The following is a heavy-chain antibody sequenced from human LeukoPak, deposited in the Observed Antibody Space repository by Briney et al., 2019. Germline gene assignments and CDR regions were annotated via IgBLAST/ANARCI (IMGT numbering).Heavy chain of an antibody. Sequence: PGGSLRLSCAASGFTFSSYAMSWVRQAPGKGLEWVSAISGSGGGTYYADSVKGRFTISRDNSKNTLYLQMNSLRAEDTAVYYCAKDLGGWPYYFDYWGQGTLVTVSS. J-gene: IGHJ4*02. V-gene: IGHV3-23*01. CDR1: GFTFSSYA. D-gene: IGHD6-19*01. CDR2: ISGSGGGT. CDR3: AKDLGGWPYYFDY.